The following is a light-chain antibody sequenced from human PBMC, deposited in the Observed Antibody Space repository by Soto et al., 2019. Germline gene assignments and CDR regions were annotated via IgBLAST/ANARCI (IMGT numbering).Light chain of an antibody. CDR2: EVT. CDR1: TSDVGI. V-gene: IGLV2-23*02. Sequence: QSALTQPASVSGSPGQSITISCSGTTSDVGIVSWYQHHPGKAPKLMIHEVTKRPSGVSDRSSGSKSGNSASLTISGLQVEDEADYFCCSFGGSGYVFGTGTKVTVL. J-gene: IGLJ1*01. CDR3: CSFGGSGYV.